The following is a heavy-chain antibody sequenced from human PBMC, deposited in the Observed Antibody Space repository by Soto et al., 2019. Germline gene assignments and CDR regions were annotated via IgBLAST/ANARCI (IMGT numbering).Heavy chain of an antibody. V-gene: IGHV3-30-3*01. CDR1: GFTFSSYA. D-gene: IGHD6-19*01. Sequence: GGSLRLSCAASGFTFSSYAMHWVRQAPGKGLEWVAVISYDGSNKYYADSVKGRFTISRDNSKNTLYLQMNSLRAEDTAVYYCARAPSGWYNWFDPWGQGTLVTVSS. CDR2: ISYDGSNK. J-gene: IGHJ5*02. CDR3: ARAPSGWYNWFDP.